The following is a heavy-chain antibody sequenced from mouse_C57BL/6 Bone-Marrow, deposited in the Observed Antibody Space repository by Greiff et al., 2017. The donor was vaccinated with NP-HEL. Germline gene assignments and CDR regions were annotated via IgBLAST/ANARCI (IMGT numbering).Heavy chain of an antibody. J-gene: IGHJ2*01. CDR2: IWSGGST. CDR1: GFSLTSYG. CDR3: ARNFDGSIYFDY. D-gene: IGHD2-3*01. V-gene: IGHV2-2*01. Sequence: QVQLQQSGPGLVQPSQSLSITCTVSGFSLTSYGVHWVRQSPGKGLEWLGVIWSGGSTDYNAAFISRLSISKDNSKSKVFFKMNSLQADDTAIYYCARNFDGSIYFDYWGQGTTLTVSS.